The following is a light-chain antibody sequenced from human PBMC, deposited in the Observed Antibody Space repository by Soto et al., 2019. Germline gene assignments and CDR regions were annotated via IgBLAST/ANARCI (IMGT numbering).Light chain of an antibody. J-gene: IGKJ1*01. V-gene: IGKV3-20*01. CDR1: QSVSSSY. Sequence: EIVLTQSPGTLSLSPGERATLSCRASQSVSSSYLAWYQQKPGQAPRLLIYGASSRATGIPDRFSGSGSGADFTLTISRLEPEDFAVYYCQQYVGLPPTFGQGTKVEIK. CDR3: QQYVGLPPT. CDR2: GAS.